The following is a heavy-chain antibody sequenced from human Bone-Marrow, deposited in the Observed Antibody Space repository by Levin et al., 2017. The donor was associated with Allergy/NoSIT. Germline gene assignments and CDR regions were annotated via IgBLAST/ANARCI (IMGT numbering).Heavy chain of an antibody. V-gene: IGHV4-34*01. J-gene: IGHJ4*02. CDR3: ARGRLDVRSISFDY. CDR1: GGSFSGYY. Sequence: SETLSLTCAVYGGSFSGYYWSWIRQPPGKGLEWIGEINHSGSTNYNPSLKSRVTISVDTSKNQFSLKLSSVTAADTAVYYCARGRLDVRSISFDYWGQGTLVTVSS. D-gene: IGHD2-21*01. CDR2: INHSGST.